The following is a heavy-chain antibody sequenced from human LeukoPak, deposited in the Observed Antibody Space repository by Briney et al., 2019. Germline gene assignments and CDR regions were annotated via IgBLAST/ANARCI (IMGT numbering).Heavy chain of an antibody. Sequence: GGCLRLSCAASGFTFSSYSMTWVRQAPGKGLEWVSSISSSSSYIYYADSVKGRFTISRDNAKNSLYLQMNSLRAEDTAVYYCATNDYSNYRVDYWGQGTLVTVSS. CDR3: ATNDYSNYRVDY. V-gene: IGHV3-21*01. J-gene: IGHJ4*02. CDR1: GFTFSSYS. CDR2: ISSSSSYI. D-gene: IGHD4-11*01.